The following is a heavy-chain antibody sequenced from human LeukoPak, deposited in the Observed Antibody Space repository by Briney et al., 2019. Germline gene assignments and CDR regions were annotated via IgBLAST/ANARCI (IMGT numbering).Heavy chain of an antibody. CDR1: GFTFSDYY. Sequence: KPGGSLRLSCAASGFTFSDYYMSWIRQAPGKGLEWVSYISSSSSYTNYADSVKGRFTISRDNAKNSLYLQMNSLRAEDTAVYYCARDRVRSGGSCYSGFDYWGQGTLVTVSS. D-gene: IGHD2-15*01. CDR2: ISSSSSYT. V-gene: IGHV3-11*06. CDR3: ARDRVRSGGSCYSGFDY. J-gene: IGHJ4*02.